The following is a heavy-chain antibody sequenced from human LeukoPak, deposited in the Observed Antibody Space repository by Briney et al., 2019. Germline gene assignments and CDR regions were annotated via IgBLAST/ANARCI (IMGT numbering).Heavy chain of an antibody. D-gene: IGHD3-10*01. CDR2: IYSGGST. V-gene: IGHV3-53*01. J-gene: IGHJ4*02. CDR3: AKDRAQTPLKY. CDR1: GFPVSAYY. Sequence: PGGSLRLSCAASGFPVSAYYMSWVRQAPGKGLEWVSVIYSGGSTYYANSVGGRFTISRDNSKNTLFLQMNSLRAEDTAVYYCAKDRAQTPLKYWGQGTLVTVSS.